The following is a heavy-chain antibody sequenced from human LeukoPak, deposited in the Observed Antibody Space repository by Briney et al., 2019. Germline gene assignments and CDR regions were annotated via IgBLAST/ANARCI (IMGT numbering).Heavy chain of an antibody. CDR1: GFIFSGSV. CDR2: ISYEGTNE. D-gene: IGHD2-15*01. Sequence: GGSLRLSCAASGFIFSGSVMHWVRQAPGKGLEWVAIISYEGTNENYGDSVKGRFTISRDNSKSTLYLHMNSLRHDDTAVYYCAKDSGGSVLEDWGRGSLVIVSS. V-gene: IGHV3-30*18. CDR3: AKDSGGSVLED. J-gene: IGHJ4*01.